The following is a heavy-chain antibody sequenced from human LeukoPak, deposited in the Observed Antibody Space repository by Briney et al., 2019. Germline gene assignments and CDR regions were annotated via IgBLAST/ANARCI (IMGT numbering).Heavy chain of an antibody. V-gene: IGHV4-34*01. CDR2: INHSGGT. J-gene: IGHJ4*02. CDR3: ARDRGYSGYDRPYYFDY. CDR1: GGSFSGYY. Sequence: SETLSLTCAVYGGSFSGYYWGWIRQPPGKGLEWIGEINHSGGTNYNPSLKSRVTISVDTSKNQFSLKLSSVTAADTAVYYCARDRGYSGYDRPYYFDYWGQGTLVTVSS. D-gene: IGHD5-12*01.